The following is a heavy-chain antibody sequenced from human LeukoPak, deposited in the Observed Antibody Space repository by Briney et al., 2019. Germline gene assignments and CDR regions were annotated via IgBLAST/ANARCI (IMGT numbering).Heavy chain of an antibody. CDR2: ISSSSSYI. CDR1: GFTFSSYS. Sequence: PGGSLRLSCAASGFTFSSYSMNWVRQAPGKGLEWVSSISSSSSYIYYADSVKGRFTISRDNAKNSLYLQMNSLRAEDTAVYYCARDRGDIAVAGPGYWGQGTLVTVSS. CDR3: ARDRGDIAVAGPGY. V-gene: IGHV3-21*01. D-gene: IGHD6-19*01. J-gene: IGHJ4*02.